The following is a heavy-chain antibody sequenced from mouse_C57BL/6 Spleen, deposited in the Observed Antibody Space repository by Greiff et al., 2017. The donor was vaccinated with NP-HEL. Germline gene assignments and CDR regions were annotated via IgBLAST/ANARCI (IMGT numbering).Heavy chain of an antibody. CDR1: GYSITSGYY. CDR3: AREAQATLYAMDY. V-gene: IGHV3-6*01. Sequence: EVQLQESGPGLVKPSQSLSLTCSVTGYSITSGYYWNWIRQFPGNKLEWMGYISYDGSNNYNPSLKNRSSITRDTSTNQFFLKLNSVTTEDTAQYYCAREAQATLYAMDYWGQGTSVTVSA. J-gene: IGHJ4*01. D-gene: IGHD3-2*02. CDR2: ISYDGSN.